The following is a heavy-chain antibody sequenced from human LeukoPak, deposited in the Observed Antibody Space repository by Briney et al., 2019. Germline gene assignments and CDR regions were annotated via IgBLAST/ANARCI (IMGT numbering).Heavy chain of an antibody. V-gene: IGHV3-9*03. CDR2: ISWNSGTI. CDR1: GFTFSSYW. Sequence: PGGSLRLSCAASGFTFSSYWMSWVRQAPGKGLEWVSGISWNSGTIGYADSVKGRFTVSRDNAKNSVYLQMNSLRAEDMALYYCAKSYINYGGNSADAFDIWGQGTMVTASS. CDR3: AKSYINYGGNSADAFDI. D-gene: IGHD4-23*01. J-gene: IGHJ3*02.